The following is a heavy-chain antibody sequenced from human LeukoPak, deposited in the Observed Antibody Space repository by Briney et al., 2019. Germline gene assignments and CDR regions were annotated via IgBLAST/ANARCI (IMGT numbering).Heavy chain of an antibody. CDR2: IYPGDSDT. CDR3: ARLGNDFWSGYYPSDKKSYYYMDV. V-gene: IGHV5-51*01. Sequence: GESLKISCRGSGYSFTSYWIGWVRQMPGKGLEWMGIIYPGDSDTRYSPSFQGQVTISADKSISTAYLQWSSLKASDTAMYYCARLGNDFWSGYYPSDKKSYYYMDVWGKGTTVTVSS. D-gene: IGHD3-3*01. J-gene: IGHJ6*03. CDR1: GYSFTSYW.